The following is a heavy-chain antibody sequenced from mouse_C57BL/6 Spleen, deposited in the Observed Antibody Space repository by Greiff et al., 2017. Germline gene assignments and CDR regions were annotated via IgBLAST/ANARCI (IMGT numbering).Heavy chain of an antibody. CDR3: ARYIVGYLYYAMDY. Sequence: EVQGVESGGGLVQPGGSLSLSCAASGFTFTDYYMSWVRQPPGKGLEWFGFIRNKANGYTTEYSAYVKGRCNISRDNSQSILYRQMNARRAEDSATYYCARYIVGYLYYAMDYWGQGTSVTVSS. D-gene: IGHD2-2*01. CDR1: GFTFTDYY. V-gene: IGHV7-3*01. CDR2: IRNKANGYTT. J-gene: IGHJ4*01.